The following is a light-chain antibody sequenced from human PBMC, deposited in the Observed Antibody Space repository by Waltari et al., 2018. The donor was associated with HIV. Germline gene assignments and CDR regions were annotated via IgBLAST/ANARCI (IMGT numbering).Light chain of an antibody. CDR2: EVT. J-gene: IGLJ2*01. CDR3: SSYASNNSFVV. V-gene: IGLV2-8*01. Sequence: QSALTQPPPAAGPPGQSVTTPRTGPTRDFGRYDFVSWYQCRPDSVPKLTVYEVTTRPPGVPVRFSASNSGNTASLTVAGLQTDDEADYYCSSYASNNSFVVFGGGTKLSVL. CDR1: TRDFGRYDF.